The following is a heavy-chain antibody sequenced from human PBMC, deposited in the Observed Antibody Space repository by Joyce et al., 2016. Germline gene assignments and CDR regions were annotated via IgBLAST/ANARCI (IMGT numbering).Heavy chain of an antibody. CDR3: ATEYFDSGSYFDC. CDR2: FNAEDCET. CDR1: GYILTKFS. Sequence: QVQLVQSGTEVKKPGASVKVSCKVSGYILTKFSMHWVRQAPGKGLEWFGGFNAEDCETTYAQEFQGRGSMAEDTSTDTAYMELSSLTSEDTAVYYCATEYFDSGSYFDCWGQGTLVTVSS. D-gene: IGHD3-10*01. J-gene: IGHJ5*01. V-gene: IGHV1-24*01.